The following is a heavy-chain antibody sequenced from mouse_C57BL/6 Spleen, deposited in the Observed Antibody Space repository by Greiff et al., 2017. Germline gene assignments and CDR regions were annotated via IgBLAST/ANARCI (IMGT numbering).Heavy chain of an antibody. D-gene: IGHD1-1*01. CDR1: GYTFTSYW. CDR3: ARSYYGSRDFDY. J-gene: IGHJ2*01. V-gene: IGHV1-59*01. CDR2: IDPSDSYT. Sequence: QVQLQQPGAELVRPGTSVKLSCKASGYTFTSYWMHWVKQRPGQGLEWIGVIDPSDSYTNYNQKFKGKATLTVDTSSSTAYMQLSSLTSEDSAVYYCARSYYGSRDFDYWGQGTTLTVSS.